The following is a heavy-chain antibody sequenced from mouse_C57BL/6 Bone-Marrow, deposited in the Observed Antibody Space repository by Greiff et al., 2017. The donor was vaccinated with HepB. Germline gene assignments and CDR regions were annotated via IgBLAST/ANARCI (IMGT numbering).Heavy chain of an antibody. D-gene: IGHD1-1*01. CDR1: GFTFSDYG. CDR2: ISNLAYSI. V-gene: IGHV5-15*01. J-gene: IGHJ4*01. Sequence: EVQRVESGGGLVQPGGSLKLSCAASGFTFSDYGMAWVRQAPRKGPEWVAFISNLAYSIYYADTVTGRFTISSENAKNTLYLEMRSLRSEDTAMSYCARNYGSSNGGFYAMDYWGQGTSVTVSS. CDR3: ARNYGSSNGGFYAMDY.